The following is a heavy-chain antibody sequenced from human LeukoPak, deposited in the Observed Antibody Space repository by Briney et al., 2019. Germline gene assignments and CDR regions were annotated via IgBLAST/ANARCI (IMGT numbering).Heavy chain of an antibody. CDR3: AKGGYTTCFDP. V-gene: IGHV3-23*01. CDR1: GFTFSEYS. J-gene: IGHJ5*02. CDR2: IRSNGRGT. Sequence: GSLRLSCAASGFTFSEYSRSWVRQAPGKGLEWVSNIRSNGRGTYYTDSVKGRFTISRDNSKNTLYLEMNSLRAEDTAVYYCAKGGYTTCFDPWGQGTLVTVSS. D-gene: IGHD2-15*01.